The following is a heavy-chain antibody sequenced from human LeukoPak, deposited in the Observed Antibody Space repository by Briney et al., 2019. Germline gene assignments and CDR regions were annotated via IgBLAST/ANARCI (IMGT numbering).Heavy chain of an antibody. CDR3: ARHYGP. D-gene: IGHD3-16*01. Sequence: TETLSLTCAVYGGSFSGYYWSWIRQPPGKGLEWIGSIYDSGSTYYNPSLKSRVTISVDTSKNQFSLKLNSVTAADTAVYYCARHYGPWGQGTLVTVSS. V-gene: IGHV4-34*01. CDR1: GGSFSGYY. CDR2: IYDSGST. J-gene: IGHJ5*02.